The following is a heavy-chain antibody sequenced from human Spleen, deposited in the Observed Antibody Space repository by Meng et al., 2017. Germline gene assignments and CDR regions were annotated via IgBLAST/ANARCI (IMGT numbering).Heavy chain of an antibody. J-gene: IGHJ4*02. Sequence: VRLQDSSQGLVSPSETLSLTCVVSGGSFSDYYWSWIRQPPGKGLEWIGEINHSGSTNYNPSLESRATISVDTSQNNLSLKLSSVTAADSAVYYCARGPTTMAHDFDYWGQGTLVTVSS. CDR3: ARGPTTMAHDFDY. V-gene: IGHV4-34*01. CDR2: INHSGST. D-gene: IGHD4-11*01. CDR1: GGSFSDYY.